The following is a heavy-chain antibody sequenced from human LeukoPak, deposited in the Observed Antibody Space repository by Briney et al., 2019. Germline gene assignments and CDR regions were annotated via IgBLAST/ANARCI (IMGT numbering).Heavy chain of an antibody. CDR3: AKLSKGMDV. D-gene: IGHD4-11*01. V-gene: IGHV3-23*01. CDR2: IEYGESTT. J-gene: IGHJ6*04. CDR1: GFTLSSYE. Sequence: GGSLRLSCMVSGFTLSSYEMSWIRQAPGKGLEWVSSIEYGESTTHYADSVRGRFTISRDNYKNTLYLQMNSLRAEDTAVYYCAKLSKGMDVWGKGTTVTVSS.